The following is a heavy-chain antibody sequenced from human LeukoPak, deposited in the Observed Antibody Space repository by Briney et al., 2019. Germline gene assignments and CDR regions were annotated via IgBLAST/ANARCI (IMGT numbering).Heavy chain of an antibody. D-gene: IGHD5-18*01. J-gene: IGHJ6*02. Sequence: PGGSLRLSCAASGFTFSDYYMSWIRQAPGKGLEWVSYISSSSSYTNYADSVKGRFTISRDNAKNSLYLQMNSLRAEDTAVYYCARDLPVYSYDLYYYGMDVWGQGTTVTVSS. CDR3: ARDLPVYSYDLYYYGMDV. V-gene: IGHV3-11*06. CDR2: ISSSSSYT. CDR1: GFTFSDYY.